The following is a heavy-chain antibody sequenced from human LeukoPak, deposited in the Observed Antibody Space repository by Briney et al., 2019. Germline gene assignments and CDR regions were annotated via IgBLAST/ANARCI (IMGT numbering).Heavy chain of an antibody. CDR1: GYTFTGYA. CDR3: ARAACSGGSCYPSD. D-gene: IGHD2-15*01. J-gene: IGHJ4*02. V-gene: IGHV7-4-1*02. CDR2: INTNTGNP. Sequence: ASVKVSCKASGYTFTGYAMNWVRQAPGQGLEWMGWINTNTGNPTYAQGFTGRFVFSLDTSVSTAYLQISSLKAEDTAVYYCARAACSGGSCYPSDWGQGTLVTVSS.